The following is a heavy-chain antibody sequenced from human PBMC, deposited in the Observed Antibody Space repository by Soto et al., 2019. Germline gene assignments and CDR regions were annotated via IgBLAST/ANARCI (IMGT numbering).Heavy chain of an antibody. V-gene: IGHV3-33*01. D-gene: IGHD4-17*01. CDR3: ARDDDYDDNGLDS. CDR1: GFAFSSHG. CDR2: IVREGSEK. Sequence: QVQLVESGGGVVQPGRSLRLSCAASGFAFSSHGMHWVRQAPGKGLEWVAVIVREGSEKHYADSVKGRFTISRDDSKNTLYLEMNSLRAEDTAVYYCARDDDYDDNGLDSWGQGTLVTVSS. J-gene: IGHJ5*01.